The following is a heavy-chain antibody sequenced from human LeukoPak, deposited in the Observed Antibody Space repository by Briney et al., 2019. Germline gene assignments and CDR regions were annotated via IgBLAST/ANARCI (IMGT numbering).Heavy chain of an antibody. CDR3: ARDVEDLGYGDLIHNWFDP. V-gene: IGHV1-46*01. D-gene: IGHD4-17*01. CDR1: GYTFTSYY. J-gene: IGHJ5*02. Sequence: ASVKVSCKASGYTFTSYYMHWVRQAPGQGLEWVGIINPSGGSTSYAQKFQGRATMTRDTSTSTVYMELSSLRSEDTAVYYCARDVEDLGYGDLIHNWFDPWGQGTLVTVSS. CDR2: INPSGGST.